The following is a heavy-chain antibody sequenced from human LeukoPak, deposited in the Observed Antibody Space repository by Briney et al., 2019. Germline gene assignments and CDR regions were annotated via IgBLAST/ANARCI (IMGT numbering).Heavy chain of an antibody. J-gene: IGHJ4*02. D-gene: IGHD3-10*01. V-gene: IGHV4-39*01. CDR2: IYFSGST. Sequence: PSETLSLTCTVSGGSISNSNYYWGWIRQPPGKGLEWVGSIYFSGSTYYNPSLKSRVTISVDTSKNQFSLKLSSVTAADTAVYYCARFGITVVRGGKYYFDYWGQGTLVTVSS. CDR3: ARFGITVVRGGKYYFDY. CDR1: GGSISNSNYY.